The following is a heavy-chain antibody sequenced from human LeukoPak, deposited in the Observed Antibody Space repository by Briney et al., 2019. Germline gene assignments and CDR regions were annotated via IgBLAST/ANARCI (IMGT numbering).Heavy chain of an antibody. D-gene: IGHD1-1*01. J-gene: IGHJ4*02. CDR3: AREYNWMDFDY. Sequence: GGSLRLSCAASGFTFSSYSMNWVRQAPGKGLEWVSYISSSSSYIYYADSVKGRFTISRDNAKNSLYLQMNSLRAEDTAVFYCAREYNWMDFDYWGQGTLVTVSS. V-gene: IGHV3-21*01. CDR2: ISSSSSYI. CDR1: GFTFSSYS.